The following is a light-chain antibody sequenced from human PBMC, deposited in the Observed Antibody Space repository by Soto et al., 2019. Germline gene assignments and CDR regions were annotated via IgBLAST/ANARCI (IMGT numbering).Light chain of an antibody. V-gene: IGKV1-5*01. CDR3: QQYTNTNNPWM. J-gene: IGKJ1*01. Sequence: DIQVTQSPPTLSASVVNRVTITCRASQTISTWIAWYQQKPGKAPKLLVYDASTLQSGVASRFSGSGSGTEFTLIISGLQPDDSATYYCQQYTNTNNPWMFGQGTKVDIK. CDR2: DAS. CDR1: QTISTW.